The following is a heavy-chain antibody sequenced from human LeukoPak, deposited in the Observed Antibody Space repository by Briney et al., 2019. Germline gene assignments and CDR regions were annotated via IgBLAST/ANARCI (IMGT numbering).Heavy chain of an antibody. CDR3: ATQMDTAMVFTPYFDY. Sequence: SETLSLTCTVSGGSISSSSYYWGWIRQPPGKGLEWIGSIYYSGSTYYNPSPKSRVTISVDTSKNQFSLKLSSVTAADTAVYYCATQMDTAMVFTPYFDYWGQGTLVTVSS. CDR1: GGSISSSSYY. D-gene: IGHD5-18*01. J-gene: IGHJ4*02. CDR2: IYYSGST. V-gene: IGHV4-39*01.